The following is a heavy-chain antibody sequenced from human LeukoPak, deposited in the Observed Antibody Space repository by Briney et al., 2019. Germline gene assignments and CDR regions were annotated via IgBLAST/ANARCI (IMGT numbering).Heavy chain of an antibody. CDR3: ASFHYYGSGAYYLSY. CDR1: GFTLSSYA. D-gene: IGHD3-10*01. CDR2: IGDSGATT. Sequence: GGSLRLACAASGFTLSSYAMTWVRQAPGKGLEWVSDIGDSGATTYYADSVKGRFTISRDNSKNTLYLQMSSLRAEDTAVYFCASFHYYGSGAYYLSYWGQGTLVTVSS. V-gene: IGHV3-23*01. J-gene: IGHJ4*02.